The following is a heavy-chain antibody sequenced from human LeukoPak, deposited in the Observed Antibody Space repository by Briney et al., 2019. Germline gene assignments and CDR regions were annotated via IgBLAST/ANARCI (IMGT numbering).Heavy chain of an antibody. CDR2: IIPIFGTA. CDR3: ARDLGPYSSNWRGIDY. V-gene: IGHV1-69*05. CDR1: GGTFSSYA. Sequence: ASVKVSCKASGGTFSSYAISWVRQAPGQGLEWMGGIIPIFGTANYAQKFQGRVTITTDESTSTAYMELSSLRSEDTAVYYCARDLGPYSSNWRGIDYWGQGTLVTVSS. D-gene: IGHD6-13*01. J-gene: IGHJ4*02.